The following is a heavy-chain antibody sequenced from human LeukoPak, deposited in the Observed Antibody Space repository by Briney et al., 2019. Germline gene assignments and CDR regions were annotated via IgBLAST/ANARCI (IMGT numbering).Heavy chain of an antibody. D-gene: IGHD3-10*01. J-gene: IGHJ6*04. CDR2: ISAYNGKT. CDR3: ARDKGAPMVRGVYGMDV. CDR1: GYTFHSYG. Sequence: GASVKVSCKASGYTFHSYGISWVRQAPGQGLEWMGWISAYNGKTNYAHKLQGRVTITTDTSTCTDYMELRSLSSDDTAVYYWARDKGAPMVRGVYGMDVWGKGTTVTVSS. V-gene: IGHV1-18*04.